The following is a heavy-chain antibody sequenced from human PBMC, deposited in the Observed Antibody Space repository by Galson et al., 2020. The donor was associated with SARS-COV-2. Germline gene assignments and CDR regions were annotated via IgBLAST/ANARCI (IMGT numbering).Heavy chain of an antibody. J-gene: IGHJ5*01. V-gene: IGHV4-30-4*01. CDR2: IYYGGTT. Sequence: SETLSLTCTVSGGSVYSPSYYWSWIRQPPGRGLEWIGYIYYGGTTYYKPSLKNRLSFSLDTSNNQLSLRLTSVTAADTAVYYCARARKDPRFDDWSLLAPNWIDSWGQGTLVTVSS. CDR3: ARARKDPRFDDWSLLAPNWIDS. CDR1: GGSVYSPSYY. D-gene: IGHD3-9*01.